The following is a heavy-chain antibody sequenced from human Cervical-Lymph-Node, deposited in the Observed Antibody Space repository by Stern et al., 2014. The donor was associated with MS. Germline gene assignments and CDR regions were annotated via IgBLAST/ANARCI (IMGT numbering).Heavy chain of an antibody. CDR1: GYTLPELS. J-gene: IGHJ4*02. CDR2: FDPEDGET. V-gene: IGHV1-24*01. Sequence: VQLVESGAEVKKPGASVKVSCKVSGYTLPELSMHWVRQAPGKGLEWMGGFDPEDGETIYAQKFQVRVTMTEDTSTDTAYMELSSLRSEDTAVYYCATAEFGLLWFGELHWGQGTLVTVSS. D-gene: IGHD3-10*01. CDR3: ATAEFGLLWFGELH.